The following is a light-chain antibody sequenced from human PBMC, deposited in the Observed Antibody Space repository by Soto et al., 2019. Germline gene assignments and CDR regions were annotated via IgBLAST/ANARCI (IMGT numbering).Light chain of an antibody. V-gene: IGKV3-11*02. J-gene: IGKJ2*01. Sequence: EIVLTQSPATLSLSPGERATLSCRASQSVSSCLAWYQQKPGQAPRLLIYDASNRATGITAGFSGSGSGRDFSLTISSLEPEDFAVYYCQQRSDWPPMYTFGQGTKLEIK. CDR1: QSVSSC. CDR3: QQRSDWPPMYT. CDR2: DAS.